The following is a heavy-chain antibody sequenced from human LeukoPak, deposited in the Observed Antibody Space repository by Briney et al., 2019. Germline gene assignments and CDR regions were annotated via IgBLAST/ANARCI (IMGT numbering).Heavy chain of an antibody. D-gene: IGHD3-9*01. J-gene: IGHJ6*03. CDR3: ARDPGFSAYYYNYYMDV. Sequence: PGGSPRLSCAASGFTFSSYAMHWVRQAPGKGLEWVSKISASGSSTYYADSVKGRFTISRDNSKNTLYLQMNSLRAEDTALYYCARDPGFSAYYYNYYMDVWGKGTTVTVSS. V-gene: IGHV3-23*01. CDR2: ISASGSST. CDR1: GFTFSSYA.